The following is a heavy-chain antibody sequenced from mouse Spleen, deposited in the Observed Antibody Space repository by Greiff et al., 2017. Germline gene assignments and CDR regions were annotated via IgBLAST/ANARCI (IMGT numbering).Heavy chain of an antibody. CDR1: GFTFSSFG. J-gene: IGHJ1*01. CDR2: ISSGSSTI. D-gene: IGHD2-12*01. V-gene: IGHV5-17*02. Sequence: EVKVVESGGGLVQPGGSRKLSCAASGFTFSSFGMHWVRQAPEKGLEWVAYISSGSSTIYYADTVKGRFTISRDNPKNTLFLQMTSLRSEDTAMYYCARGYRYFDVWGAGTTVTVSS. CDR3: ARGYRYFDV.